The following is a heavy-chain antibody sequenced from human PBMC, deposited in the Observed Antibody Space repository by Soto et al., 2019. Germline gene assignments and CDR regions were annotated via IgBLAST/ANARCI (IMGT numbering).Heavy chain of an antibody. J-gene: IGHJ4*02. Sequence: ASVKVSCKASGYTFTSYAMHWVRQAPGQRLEWMGWINAGNGNTKYSQKFQGRVTITRDTSASTAYMELSSLRSEDTAVYYCARSILVYCSGRSCIRKIYFDFWGEGTLVSVSA. CDR1: GYTFTSYA. CDR2: INAGNGNT. CDR3: ARSILVYCSGRSCIRKIYFDF. D-gene: IGHD2-15*01. V-gene: IGHV1-3*01.